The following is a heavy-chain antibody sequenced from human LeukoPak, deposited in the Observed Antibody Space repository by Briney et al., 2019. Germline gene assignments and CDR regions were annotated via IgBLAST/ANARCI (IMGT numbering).Heavy chain of an antibody. CDR3: AKDVGPYYYDISGYYPPGY. J-gene: IGHJ4*02. CDR2: ISYDGSNK. Sequence: GGSLRLSCAASGFTFSSYGMHWVRQAPGKGLEWVAVISYDGSNKYYADSVKGRFTISRDNSKNTMYLQMNSLRAEDTAVYYCAKDVGPYYYDISGYYPPGYWGQGTLVTVSS. V-gene: IGHV3-30*18. CDR1: GFTFSSYG. D-gene: IGHD3-22*01.